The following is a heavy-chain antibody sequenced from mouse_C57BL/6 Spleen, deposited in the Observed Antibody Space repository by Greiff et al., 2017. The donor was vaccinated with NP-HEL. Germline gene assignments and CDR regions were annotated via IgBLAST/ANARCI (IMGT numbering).Heavy chain of an antibody. J-gene: IGHJ3*01. CDR2: ISSGSSTI. V-gene: IGHV5-17*01. D-gene: IGHD2-3*01. Sequence: EVKLMESGGGLVKPGGSLKLSCAASGFTFSDYGMHWVRQAPEKGLEWVAYISSGSSTIYYADTVKGRFTISRDNAKNTLFLQMTSLRFEDTAMYYCARTDGYYPFAYWGQGTLVTVSA. CDR1: GFTFSDYG. CDR3: ARTDGYYPFAY.